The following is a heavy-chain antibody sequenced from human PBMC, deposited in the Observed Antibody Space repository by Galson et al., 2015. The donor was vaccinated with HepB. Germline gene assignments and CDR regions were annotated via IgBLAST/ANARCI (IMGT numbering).Heavy chain of an antibody. D-gene: IGHD6-6*01. V-gene: IGHV3-30*18. CDR2: ISYDGSNK. CDR3: AKDPARIAARPHFDY. CDR1: GFTFSSYG. Sequence: SLRLSCAASGFTFSSYGMHWVRQAPGKGLEWVAVISYDGSNKYYADSVKGRFTISRDNSKNTLYLQMNSLRAEDTAVYYCAKDPARIAARPHFDYWGQGTLVTVSS. J-gene: IGHJ4*02.